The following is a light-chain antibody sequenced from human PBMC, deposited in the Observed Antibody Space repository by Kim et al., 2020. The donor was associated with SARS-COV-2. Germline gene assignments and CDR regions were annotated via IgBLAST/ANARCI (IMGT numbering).Light chain of an antibody. Sequence: DIRMTQSPSSLSASVGDRVTITCRASQDISNYLAWFQQNPGKAPKSLIYAASSLQSGVPSKFSGSGSGTDFTLTISSLQPEDSATYYCQQYRTYPLTFGGGTKVDIK. CDR3: QQYRTYPLT. V-gene: IGKV1-16*02. CDR1: QDISNY. J-gene: IGKJ4*01. CDR2: AAS.